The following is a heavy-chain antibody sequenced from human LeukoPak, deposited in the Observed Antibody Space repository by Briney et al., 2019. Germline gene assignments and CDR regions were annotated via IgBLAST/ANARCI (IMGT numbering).Heavy chain of an antibody. CDR3: AREDYDFWSGSSRGAFDI. J-gene: IGHJ3*02. V-gene: IGHV1-46*01. CDR1: RYTFTSYY. Sequence: ASVKVSCKASRYTFTSYYMHRVRQAPGQGLEWMGIINPSGGSTSYAQKFQGRVTITADESTSTAYMELSSLRSEDTAVYYCAREDYDFWSGSSRGAFDIWGQGTMVTVSS. CDR2: INPSGGST. D-gene: IGHD3-3*01.